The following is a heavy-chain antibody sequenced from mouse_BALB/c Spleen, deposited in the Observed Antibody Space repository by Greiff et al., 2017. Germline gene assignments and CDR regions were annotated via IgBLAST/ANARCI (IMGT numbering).Heavy chain of an antibody. V-gene: IGHV5-4*02. J-gene: IGHJ4*01. CDR2: ISDGGSYT. CDR1: GFTFSDYY. Sequence: EVQGVESGGGLVKPGGSLKLSCAASGFTFSDYYMYWVRQTPEKRLEWVATISDGGSYTYYPDSVKGRFTISRDNAKNNLYLQMSSLKSEDTAMYYCARGEVRRVYAMDYWGQGTSVTVSS. CDR3: ARGEVRRVYAMDY. D-gene: IGHD2-14*01.